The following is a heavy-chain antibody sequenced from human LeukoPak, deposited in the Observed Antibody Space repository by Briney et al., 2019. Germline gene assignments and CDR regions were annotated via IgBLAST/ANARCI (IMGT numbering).Heavy chain of an antibody. Sequence: GGSLRLSCAASGFTFSSYAMSWVRQAPGKGLEWVSVISGLGGSTYYADSVKGRFAISRDNSKNTLWLQMNSLRADDTAIHYCARDVEARISAAGTFDYWGQGSLVTVSS. J-gene: IGHJ4*02. D-gene: IGHD6-13*01. CDR2: ISGLGGST. CDR1: GFTFSSYA. CDR3: ARDVEARISAAGTFDY. V-gene: IGHV3-23*01.